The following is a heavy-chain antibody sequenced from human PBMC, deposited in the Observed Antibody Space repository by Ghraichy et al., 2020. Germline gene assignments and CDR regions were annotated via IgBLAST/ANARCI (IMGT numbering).Heavy chain of an antibody. D-gene: IGHD5-24*01. J-gene: IGHJ5*02. CDR3: AKEGAWEILDNYFDP. CDR1: GFTFSNYA. Sequence: GGSLRLSCAASGFTFSNYAMTWVRQAPGKGLEWVSSISGSGASTYYADSVKGQFTISRDNSRNIMYLQMNSLRAEDTAVYYCAKEGAWEILDNYFDPWGQGTLVTVSS. CDR2: ISGSGAST. V-gene: IGHV3-23*01.